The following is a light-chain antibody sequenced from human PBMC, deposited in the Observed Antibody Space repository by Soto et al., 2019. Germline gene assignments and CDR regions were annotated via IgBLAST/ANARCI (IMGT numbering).Light chain of an antibody. Sequence: VVLTQSPATLSVSPWAGATLSCRASRSVSSYLAWYQQKPGQAPRLLIYDASNRATGIPARFSGSGSGTNFTLTISRLEPEDFAVYYCQQYGSSPLTFGGGTKVDIK. V-gene: IGKV3-20*01. J-gene: IGKJ4*01. CDR2: DAS. CDR1: RSVSSY. CDR3: QQYGSSPLT.